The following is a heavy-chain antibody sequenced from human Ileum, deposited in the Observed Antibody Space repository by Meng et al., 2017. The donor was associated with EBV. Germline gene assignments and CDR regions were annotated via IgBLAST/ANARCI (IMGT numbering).Heavy chain of an antibody. D-gene: IGHD1-26*01. V-gene: IGHV4-39*07. J-gene: IGHJ4*02. Sequence: QLHLPASDPGLVNPWETLSLACSISGGSFRSRKYYWGWIRQPPVKALEWIASIYYSGSTYYNPSLPSRVSISVDKSKNQVSLNMTSMTAADTAVYYCASRELAPFDYWGQGTLVTVSS. CDR2: IYYSGST. CDR1: GGSFRSRKYY. CDR3: ASRELAPFDY.